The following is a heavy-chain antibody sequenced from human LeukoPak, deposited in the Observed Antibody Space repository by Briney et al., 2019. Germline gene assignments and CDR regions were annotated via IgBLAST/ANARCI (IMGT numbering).Heavy chain of an antibody. D-gene: IGHD2-2*02. V-gene: IGHV3-23*01. J-gene: IGHJ4*02. CDR2: ISGSGGST. CDR1: GFTFSSYA. CDR3: AKRYCSSTSCYMGYFDY. Sequence: GGSLRLSCAASGFTFSSYAMSWVRQAPGKGLEWVSAISGSGGSTYYADSVKGRFTISRDNSKNTLYLQMNSLRAEDTAVYYCAKRYCSSTSCYMGYFDYWGQGTLVTVSP.